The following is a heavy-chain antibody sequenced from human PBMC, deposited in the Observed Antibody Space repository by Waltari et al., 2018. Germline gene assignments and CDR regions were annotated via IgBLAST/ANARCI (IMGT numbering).Heavy chain of an antibody. D-gene: IGHD3-22*01. CDR3: ATSTYYYDSSGYYLGETFDY. CDR2: IYYSGST. CDR1: GGSISSYY. J-gene: IGHJ4*02. Sequence: QVQLQESGLGLVKPSETLSLTCTVSGGSISSYYWSWLRQPPGKGPEWIGYIYYSGSTNYNPSLKSRVTISVDTSKNQFSLKLSSVTAADTAVYYCATSTYYYDSSGYYLGETFDYWGQGTLVTVSS. V-gene: IGHV4-59*08.